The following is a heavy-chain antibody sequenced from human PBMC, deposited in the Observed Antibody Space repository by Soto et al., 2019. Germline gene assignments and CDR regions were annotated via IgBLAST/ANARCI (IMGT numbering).Heavy chain of an antibody. CDR1: GGSISSSSYY. V-gene: IGHV4-39*01. Sequence: QLQLQESGPGLVKPSETLSLTCTVSGGSISSSSYYWGWIRQPPGKGLEWIGSIYYSGSTYYNPSLNSRVTISVDTSKNQFSLKLSSVTAAETAVYYCARGTSCYGDKLNWFDPWGQGTLVTVSS. CDR2: IYYSGST. CDR3: ARGTSCYGDKLNWFDP. J-gene: IGHJ5*02. D-gene: IGHD2-2*01.